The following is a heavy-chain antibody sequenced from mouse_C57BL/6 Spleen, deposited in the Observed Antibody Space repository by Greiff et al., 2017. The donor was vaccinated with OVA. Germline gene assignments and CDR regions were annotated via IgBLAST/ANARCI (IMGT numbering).Heavy chain of an antibody. CDR3: ARSPYYGDVTTDY. CDR1: GYTFTSYW. J-gene: IGHJ2*01. Sequence: VQLQQSGAELVKPGASVKLSCKASGYTFTSYWMQWVKQRPGQGLEWIGEIDPSDSYTNYNQKFKGKATLTVDTSSSTAYMQLSSLTSEDSAVYYCARSPYYGDVTTDYWGQGTTLTVSS. D-gene: IGHD2-13*01. CDR2: IDPSDSYT. V-gene: IGHV1-50*01.